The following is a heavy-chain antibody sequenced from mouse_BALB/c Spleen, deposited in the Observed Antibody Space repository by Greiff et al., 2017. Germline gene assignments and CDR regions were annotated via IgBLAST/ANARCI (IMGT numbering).Heavy chain of an antibody. CDR3: ARDDGYGHAQAMDY. Sequence: EVQLVESGGDLVKPGGSLKLSCAASGFTFSDYYMYWVRQTPEKRLEWVATISAGGGCTYYPDSVKGRFTISRDNAKNNLYLQMSSLKSEDTAMYYCARDDGYGHAQAMDYWGQGTPVTVSA. V-gene: IGHV5-4*02. CDR2: ISAGGGCT. D-gene: IGHD2-2*01. J-gene: IGHJ3*01. CDR1: GFTFSDYY.